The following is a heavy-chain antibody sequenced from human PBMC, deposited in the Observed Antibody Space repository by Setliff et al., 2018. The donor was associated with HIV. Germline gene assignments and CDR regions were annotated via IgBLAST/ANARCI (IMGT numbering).Heavy chain of an antibody. Sequence: SETLSLTCTVSGDSISNGLFWGWIRQPPGKGLEWIGTISDTGNAHYSPSLKSRVTILVDTSKNQLSLKLSSVTAADTAICYCVREGCSSTSCYSDYWGQGTLVTVSS. V-gene: IGHV4-38-2*02. D-gene: IGHD2-2*01. CDR3: VREGCSSTSCYSDY. J-gene: IGHJ4*02. CDR1: GDSISNGLF. CDR2: ISDTGNA.